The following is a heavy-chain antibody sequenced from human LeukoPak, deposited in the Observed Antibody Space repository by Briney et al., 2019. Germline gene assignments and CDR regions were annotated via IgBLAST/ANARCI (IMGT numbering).Heavy chain of an antibody. CDR1: GGSISSYY. CDR2: IYYSGST. D-gene: IGHD5-24*01. Sequence: SETLSLTCTVSGGSISSYYWSWIRQPPGKGLEWIGYIYYSGSTNYNPSLKSRVTISVDTSKNQFSLKLGSVTAADTAVYYCARVEMATIILDYWGQGTLVTVSS. V-gene: IGHV4-59*01. CDR3: ARVEMATIILDY. J-gene: IGHJ4*02.